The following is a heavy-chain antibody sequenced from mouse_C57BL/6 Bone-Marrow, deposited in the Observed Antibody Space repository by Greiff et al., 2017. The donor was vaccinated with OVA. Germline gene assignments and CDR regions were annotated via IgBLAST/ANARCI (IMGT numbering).Heavy chain of an antibody. CDR1: GYTFTSYW. CDR2: IDPSDSYT. Sequence: VQLQQPGAELVRPGTSVKLSCKASGYTFTSYWMHWVKQRPGQGLEWIGVIDPSDSYTNYNQKFKGKATLTVDTSSSTAYMQLSSLTSEDSAVYYCARSTMVTHFDYWGQGTTLTVSS. V-gene: IGHV1-59*01. J-gene: IGHJ2*01. D-gene: IGHD2-2*01. CDR3: ARSTMVTHFDY.